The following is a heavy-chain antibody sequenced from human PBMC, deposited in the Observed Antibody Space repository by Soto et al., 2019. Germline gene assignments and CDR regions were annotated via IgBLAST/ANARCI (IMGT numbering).Heavy chain of an antibody. CDR2: INLNSGGT. CDR3: ARPLSPYTYFDY. D-gene: IGHD2-2*02. CDR1: GYTFTGYY. J-gene: IGHJ4*02. Sequence: QVQLVQSGAEVKKPGASVKVSCKASGYTFTGYYMHWVRQAPGQGLEWMGWINLNSGGTNYAQKFQGWVTMTRDTSISTAYMELSRLRSDDTAVYYCARPLSPYTYFDYWGQGTLVTVSS. V-gene: IGHV1-2*04.